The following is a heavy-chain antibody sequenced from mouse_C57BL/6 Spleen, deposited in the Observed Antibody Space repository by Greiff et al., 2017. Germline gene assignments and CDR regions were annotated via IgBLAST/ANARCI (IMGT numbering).Heavy chain of an antibody. CDR3: ERYPQLRLGAMDY. J-gene: IGHJ4*01. CDR1: GYTFTSYW. V-gene: IGHV1-69*01. Sequence: VQLQQPGAELVMPGASVKLSCKASGYTFTSYWMHWVKQRPGHGLEWIGAIDPSDSYPNYHQKFKGKSTLTVDKSSSTAYMQLSSLTSEDSAVYYCERYPQLRLGAMDYWGQGTSVTVSS. CDR2: IDPSDSYP. D-gene: IGHD3-2*02.